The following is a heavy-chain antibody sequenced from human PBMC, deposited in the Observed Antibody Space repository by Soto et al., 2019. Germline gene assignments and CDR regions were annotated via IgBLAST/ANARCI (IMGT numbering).Heavy chain of an antibody. V-gene: IGHV3-11*01. CDR3: ASSKPTVITPQF. CDR1: GFAFSDYY. J-gene: IGHJ4*02. Sequence: QVHLVESGGALVKPGGSLRLSCAASGFAFSDYYMIWIRQAPGKGLEWVSYISGTGVTIYYGHSVRPRFTISRDNAQNSLYLQMNSLTADDTAMYYCASSKPTVITPQFWGQGTLVTVSS. CDR2: ISGTGVTI. D-gene: IGHD4-4*01.